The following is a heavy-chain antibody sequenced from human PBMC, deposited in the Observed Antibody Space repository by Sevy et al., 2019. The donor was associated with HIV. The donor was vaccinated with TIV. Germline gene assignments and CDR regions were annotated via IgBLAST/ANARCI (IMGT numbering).Heavy chain of an antibody. CDR1: GFIVNNYA. V-gene: IGHV3-30*04. Sequence: GGSLRLSCAVSGFIVNNYAMHWVRQAPGKGLEWAAGISNDGSNKYYGDSVKGRFTISRDNSKNTVYLQMNSLRAEDTAVYYCARALSTWYYFDYWGQGTLVTVSS. J-gene: IGHJ4*02. D-gene: IGHD6-13*01. CDR3: ARALSTWYYFDY. CDR2: ISNDGSNK.